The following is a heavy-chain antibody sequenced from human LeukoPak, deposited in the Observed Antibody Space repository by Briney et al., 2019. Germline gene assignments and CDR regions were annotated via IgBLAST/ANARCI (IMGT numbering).Heavy chain of an antibody. CDR1: GFTFSSYW. D-gene: IGHD4-11*01. J-gene: IGHJ4*02. V-gene: IGHV3-74*01. CDR2: INSDGSST. Sequence: PGGSLRLSCAASGFTFSSYWMHWVRQAPGKGLVWVSHINSDGSSTSYADSVKGRFTISRDNSKSTLYLQMNSLRAEDTAVYYCARKDNSNYDLAYWGQGTLVTVSS. CDR3: ARKDNSNYDLAY.